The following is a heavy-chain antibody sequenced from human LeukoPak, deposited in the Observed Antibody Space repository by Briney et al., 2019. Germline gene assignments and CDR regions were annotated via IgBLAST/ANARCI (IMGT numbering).Heavy chain of an antibody. D-gene: IGHD2-15*01. Sequence: SETLSLTCTVSGGSISVFYWSWIRQPPGKGLEWIGYIYYTGSTNYKPSIKSRVTISLDTSKNQFSLNLNSVTPADTAVYYCARGWCSGGSCYDYWGQGTRVTVSS. J-gene: IGHJ4*02. V-gene: IGHV4-59*01. CDR1: GGSISVFY. CDR2: IYYTGST. CDR3: ARGWCSGGSCYDY.